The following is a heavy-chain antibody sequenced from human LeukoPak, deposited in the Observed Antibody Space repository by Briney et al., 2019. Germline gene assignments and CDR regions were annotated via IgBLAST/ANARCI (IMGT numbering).Heavy chain of an antibody. J-gene: IGHJ4*02. CDR1: GFTFSSYA. Sequence: GGSLRLSCAASGFTFSSYAMSWVRQAPGKGLEWVSAISGSGGSTYYADSVKGRFTISRDNSKNTLYLQMNSLRAEDTAVYYCAKDRLVGGSGSSGDFDSWGQGTLVTVSS. D-gene: IGHD3-10*01. CDR3: AKDRLVGGSGSSGDFDS. CDR2: ISGSGGST. V-gene: IGHV3-23*01.